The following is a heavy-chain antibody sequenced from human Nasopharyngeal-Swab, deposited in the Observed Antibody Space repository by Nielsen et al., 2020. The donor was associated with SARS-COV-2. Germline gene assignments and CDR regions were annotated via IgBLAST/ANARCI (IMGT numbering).Heavy chain of an antibody. CDR3: AREPGYDSSGYALGY. Sequence: GESLKISCAASGFSVSSNYMSWVRQAPGKGLEWVSIIYPGGSTYYADSVKGRFTISRDNAKNSLYLQMNSLRAEDTAVYYCAREPGYDSSGYALGYWGQGTLVTVSS. CDR2: IYPGGST. D-gene: IGHD3-22*01. V-gene: IGHV3-53*01. J-gene: IGHJ4*02. CDR1: GFSVSSNY.